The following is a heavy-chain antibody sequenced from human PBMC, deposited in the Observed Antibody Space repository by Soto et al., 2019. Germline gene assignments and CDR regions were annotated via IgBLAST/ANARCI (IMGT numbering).Heavy chain of an antibody. D-gene: IGHD3-10*01. CDR3: AKDPYGSGTYLDYYYGMDV. CDR2: ISGSGGST. Sequence: GGSLRLSCVASGFTLSSYAMSWVRQAPGKGLEWVSAISGSGGSTYYADSVKGRFTISRDNSKNTLYLQMNSLRAEDTAVYYCAKDPYGSGTYLDYYYGMDVWGQGTTVTVSS. V-gene: IGHV3-23*01. CDR1: GFTLSSYA. J-gene: IGHJ6*02.